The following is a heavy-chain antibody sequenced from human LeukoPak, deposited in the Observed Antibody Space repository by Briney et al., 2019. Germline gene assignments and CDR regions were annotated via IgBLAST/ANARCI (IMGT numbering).Heavy chain of an antibody. Sequence: GGSLRLSCAASGFTFNSYAMTWVRQAPGKGLEWVSAISGGGVNTYYADSVKGRFTISRDNSKNMLYLQMNSLRVEDTAVFYCARDQYDTWSRRGNFDSWGQGTLVIVSS. J-gene: IGHJ4*02. CDR1: GFTFNSYA. CDR2: ISGGGVNT. V-gene: IGHV3-23*01. D-gene: IGHD3-3*01. CDR3: ARDQYDTWSRRGNFDS.